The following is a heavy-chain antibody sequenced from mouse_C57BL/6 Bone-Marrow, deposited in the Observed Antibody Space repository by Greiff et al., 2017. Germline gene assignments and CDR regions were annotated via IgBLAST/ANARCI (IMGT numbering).Heavy chain of an antibody. CDR1: GYTFTSYW. CDR2: IDPSDSYT. Sequence: QVQLQQPGAELVRPGTSVKLSCKASGYTFTSYWMHWVKQRPGQGLEWIGVIDPSDSYTNYNQKFKGKATLTVDTSSSTAYMQLSSLTSEDSAVXCCAVITTDYFDYWGQGTTLTVSS. V-gene: IGHV1-59*01. J-gene: IGHJ2*01. D-gene: IGHD1-1*01. CDR3: AVITTDYFDY.